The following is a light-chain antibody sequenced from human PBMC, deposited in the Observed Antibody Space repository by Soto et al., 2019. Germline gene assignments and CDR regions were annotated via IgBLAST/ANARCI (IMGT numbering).Light chain of an antibody. V-gene: IGKV3-11*01. CDR3: QQRSNWPIT. Sequence: EILMTQSAATLSVSPGERVTFSCRASQSVRYSLAWYQQKPGQAPRLLIYDASNRATGVPARFRGSGSGTDFTLTISSLEPEDFSVYYCQQRSNWPITFGQGTRLEIK. J-gene: IGKJ5*01. CDR2: DAS. CDR1: QSVRYS.